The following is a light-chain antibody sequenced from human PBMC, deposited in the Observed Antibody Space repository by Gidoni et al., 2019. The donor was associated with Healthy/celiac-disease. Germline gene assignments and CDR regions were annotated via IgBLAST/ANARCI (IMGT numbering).Light chain of an antibody. V-gene: IGLV2-14*01. CDR1: RSAVGGSNY. CDR2: EVS. J-gene: IGLJ2*01. CDR3: SSYTSSSTLVV. Sequence: QSALTQPASVSGSPGQSITIPCTGTRSAVGGSNYVSWYQQHPGKAPKLMLYEVSNRPSGVSNRFSGSKSGNTASLTISGLQAEDEADYYCSSYTSSSTLVVFGGGTKLTVL.